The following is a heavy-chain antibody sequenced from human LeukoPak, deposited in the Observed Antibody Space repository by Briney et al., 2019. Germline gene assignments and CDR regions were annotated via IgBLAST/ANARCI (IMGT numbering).Heavy chain of an antibody. V-gene: IGHV3-66*01. D-gene: IGHD3-10*01. CDR3: VTDGENLLVRAIDY. Sequence: PGGSLRLSCAVSGLTVSGNFMSWVRQAPGKGPEWVSVIYTSGITYYADSVRGRFTISRDNSKNTLYLQMNSLKDEDTAVYYCVTDGENLLVRAIDYWGQGTLVTVSS. J-gene: IGHJ4*02. CDR1: GLTVSGNF. CDR2: IYTSGIT.